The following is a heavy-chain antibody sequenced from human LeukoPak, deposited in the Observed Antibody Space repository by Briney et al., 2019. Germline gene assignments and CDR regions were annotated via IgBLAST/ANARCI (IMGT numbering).Heavy chain of an antibody. CDR2: ISASGNFT. V-gene: IGHV3-23*01. Sequence: PGGSLRLSCAASGFTLISYTMGWVRQAPGKGLEWVSSISASGNFTNYADSVKGRFTTSRDTSKNTLFLQMNSLSAEDTAVYYCARKFYYGSGNYYSLFDKWGQGTLVTVSS. D-gene: IGHD3-10*01. CDR1: GFTLISYT. CDR3: ARKFYYGSGNYYSLFDK. J-gene: IGHJ4*02.